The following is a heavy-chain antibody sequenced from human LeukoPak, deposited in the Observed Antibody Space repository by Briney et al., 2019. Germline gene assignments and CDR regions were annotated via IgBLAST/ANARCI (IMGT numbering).Heavy chain of an antibody. D-gene: IGHD2-8*01. Sequence: AGGSLRLSCAASGFTFSRYWMHWVRQAPGKGLVWVSHINNEGSGTGYADSVKGRFTISRDNAKNTLYLEMNSLRAEDTAVYYCASDVWGFDYWGQGTLVTVSS. V-gene: IGHV3-74*01. CDR3: ASDVWGFDY. CDR2: INNEGSGT. CDR1: GFTFSRYW. J-gene: IGHJ4*02.